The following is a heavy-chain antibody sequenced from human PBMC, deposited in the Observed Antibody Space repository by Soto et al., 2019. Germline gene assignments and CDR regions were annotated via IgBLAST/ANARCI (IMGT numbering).Heavy chain of an antibody. CDR3: ARMGVDTSNLDKTIYYGMDV. J-gene: IGHJ6*02. V-gene: IGHV1-2*02. D-gene: IGHD4-4*01. CDR2: INPNSGGT. CDR1: GYTFTGYY. Sequence: QVQLVQSGAEVKKPGASVKVSCKASGYTFTGYYMHWVRQAPGQGLEWMGWINPNSGGTNYAQKCQGRVTMTRDTSNSTAYMELSRLRSDDTAVYYCARMGVDTSNLDKTIYYGMDVWGQGTTVTVSS.